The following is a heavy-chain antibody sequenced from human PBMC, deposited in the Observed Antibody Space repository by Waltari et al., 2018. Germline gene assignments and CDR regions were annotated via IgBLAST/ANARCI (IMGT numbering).Heavy chain of an antibody. CDR3: ARDWELLGDGMDV. CDR2: ISSSSSYI. J-gene: IGHJ6*02. V-gene: IGHV3-21*01. Sequence: EVQLVESGGGLVKPGGSLRLSCAASGFTFSSYSMNWVRQAPGKGLEWVSSISSSSSYIYYADSVKGRFTISRDNAKNSLYLPMNSLRAEDTAVYYCARDWELLGDGMDVWGQGTTVTVSS. D-gene: IGHD1-26*01. CDR1: GFTFSSYS.